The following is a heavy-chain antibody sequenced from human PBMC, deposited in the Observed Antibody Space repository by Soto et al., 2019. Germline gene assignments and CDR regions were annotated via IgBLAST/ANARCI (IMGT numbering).Heavy chain of an antibody. CDR1: GGSFSGYY. D-gene: IGHD1-26*01. CDR3: ARATQGGPYFY. V-gene: IGHV4-34*01. CDR2: INHSGST. Sequence: PSETLSLTCAVYGGSFSGYYWSWIRQPPGKGLEWIGEINHSGSTNYNPSLKSRVTISVDTSKNQFSLKLSSVTAADTAVYYCARATQGGPYFYWGQGTLVTVSS. J-gene: IGHJ4*02.